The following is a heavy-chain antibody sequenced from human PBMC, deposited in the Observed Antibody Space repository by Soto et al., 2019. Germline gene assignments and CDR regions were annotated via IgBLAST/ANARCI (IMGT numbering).Heavy chain of an antibody. CDR2: IIPIFGTA. J-gene: IGHJ4*02. V-gene: IGHV1-69*01. D-gene: IGHD6-6*01. CDR1: GGTFSSYS. CDR3: AIEYSSSPPYYPTGY. Sequence: QVQLVQSGAEVKKPGSSVKVSCKASGGTFSSYSISWVRQAPGQGLEWMGGIIPIFGTANYAQKFQGRVTITADESTSTAYMELSSLRSDDTAVYYCAIEYSSSPPYYPTGYWGQGTLVHVSP.